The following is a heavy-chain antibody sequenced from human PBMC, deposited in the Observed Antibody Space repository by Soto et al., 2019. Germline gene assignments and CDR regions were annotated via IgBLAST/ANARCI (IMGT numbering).Heavy chain of an antibody. V-gene: IGHV5-51*01. CDR2: IYPFDSDT. CDR3: ARPAMVSNHYYYGMDV. D-gene: IGHD3-10*01. Sequence: VESRKISCKGSGYSFTSYWIGWVRQMPGKGLEWMGIIYPFDSDTRYSPSLQGQVTISADKSISTAYLQWSGLKASDTAMYYCARPAMVSNHYYYGMDVWGKGNTVTVSS. J-gene: IGHJ6*04. CDR1: GYSFTSYW.